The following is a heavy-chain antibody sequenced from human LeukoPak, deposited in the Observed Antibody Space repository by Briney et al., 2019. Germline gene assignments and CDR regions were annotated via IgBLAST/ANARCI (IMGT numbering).Heavy chain of an antibody. CDR1: GYTFTGYY. CDR3: ARAPSLLWFGEPYYYGMDV. D-gene: IGHD3-10*01. CDR2: INPNSGGT. Sequence: EASVKVSCKASGYTFTGYYMHWVRQAPGQGLEWMGWINPNSGGTNYAQKFQGRVTMTRDTSISTAYMEPSRLRSDDTAVYYCARAPSLLWFGEPYYYGMDVWGQGTTVTVSS. V-gene: IGHV1-2*02. J-gene: IGHJ6*02.